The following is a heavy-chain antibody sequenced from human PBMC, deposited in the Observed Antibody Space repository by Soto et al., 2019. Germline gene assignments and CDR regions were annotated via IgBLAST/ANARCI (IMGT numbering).Heavy chain of an antibody. D-gene: IGHD3-16*01. CDR1: GFTFSSYW. CDR3: ARQGGRRTYYYYGMDV. CDR2: IKHDGSEK. J-gene: IGHJ6*02. Sequence: EVQLVESGGGLVQPGGSLRLSCTASGFTFSSYWMSWVRQAPGKGLEWVANIKHDGSEKNYVDSVKGRFTISTDNAKNSVFLQMNSMSAEDAAVYYCARQGGRRTYYYYGMDVWGQGTTVTVSS. V-gene: IGHV3-7*01.